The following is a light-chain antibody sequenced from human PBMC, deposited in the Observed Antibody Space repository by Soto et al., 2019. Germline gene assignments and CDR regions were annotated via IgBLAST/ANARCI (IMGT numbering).Light chain of an antibody. CDR1: SSNIGNNY. V-gene: IGLV1-51*01. J-gene: IGLJ2*01. Sequence: QSVLTQPPSVSAAPGQKVIISCSGSSSNIGNNYVSWYQQLPGTAPKLLIYDNNKRPSGIPDRFSGSKSGTSATLGITGLQTGDEADYYCGTWDSRLSAVVFGGGTKVTVL. CDR3: GTWDSRLSAVV. CDR2: DNN.